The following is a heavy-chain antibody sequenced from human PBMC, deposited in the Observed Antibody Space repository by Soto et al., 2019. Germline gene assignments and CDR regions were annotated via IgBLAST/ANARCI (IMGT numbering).Heavy chain of an antibody. CDR3: AKGAQDIVVVPAAPDY. V-gene: IGHV3-23*01. D-gene: IGHD2-2*01. CDR1: GFTLSSYA. Sequence: GGSLRLSCAASGFTLSSYAMILVRQAPGKGLEWVSAISGSGGSTYYADSVKGRFTISRDNSKNTLYLQMNSLRAEDTAVYYCAKGAQDIVVVPAAPDYWGQGTLVTVSS. CDR2: ISGSGGST. J-gene: IGHJ4*02.